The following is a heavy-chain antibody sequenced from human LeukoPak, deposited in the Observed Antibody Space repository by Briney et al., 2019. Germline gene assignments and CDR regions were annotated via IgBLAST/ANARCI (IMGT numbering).Heavy chain of an antibody. D-gene: IGHD6-13*01. Sequence: PSQTLSLTCTVSGGSISSGSYYWSWIRQPAGKGLEWIGRIYTSGSTNYNPSLKSRVTISVDTSKNQFSLKLSSVTAADTAVYYCARVFVIAARFNPWGQGTLVTVSS. CDR1: GGSISSGSYY. V-gene: IGHV4-61*02. CDR3: ARVFVIAARFNP. J-gene: IGHJ5*02. CDR2: IYTSGST.